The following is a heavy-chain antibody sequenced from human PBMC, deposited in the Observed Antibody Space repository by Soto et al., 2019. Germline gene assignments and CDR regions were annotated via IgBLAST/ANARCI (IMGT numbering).Heavy chain of an antibody. V-gene: IGHV3-23*01. J-gene: IGHJ3*02. D-gene: IGHD1-1*01. CDR2: IGSGDDDT. CDR1: GFTFSIFA. Sequence: WSLRLSCAASGFTFSIFAMSWVRQAPGKGLEWVSSIGSGDDDTYYTDSVKGRFTISRDNSKNTLFLQVNSLRAEDTAIYYCAKDRMDHNSVWDHFDIWVQGTQVSVS. CDR3: AKDRMDHNSVWDHFDI.